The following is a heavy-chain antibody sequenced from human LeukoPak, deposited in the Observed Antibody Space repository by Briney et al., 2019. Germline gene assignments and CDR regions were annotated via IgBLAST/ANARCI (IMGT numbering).Heavy chain of an antibody. CDR1: GGTFSSSA. Sequence: GSSVKVSFKTSGGTFSSSAITWVRQAPGQGLEWMGRIIPALNITSYAQKFQGRVTITADTSTSTAYMELSSLRSEETAVYYCARDQGLTAPPPYGLDVWGQRTTVTVSS. CDR3: ARDQGLTAPPPYGLDV. D-gene: IGHD5-18*01. V-gene: IGHV1-69*04. J-gene: IGHJ6*02. CDR2: IIPALNIT.